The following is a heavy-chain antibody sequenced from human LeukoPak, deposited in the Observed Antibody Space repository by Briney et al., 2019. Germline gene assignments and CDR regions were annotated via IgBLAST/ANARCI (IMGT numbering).Heavy chain of an antibody. V-gene: IGHV3-23*01. CDR1: GFTFRSHA. J-gene: IGHJ4*02. Sequence: GGSLRLSCVGSGFTFRSHAMSWVRQAPEKGLEFVSGIYENGGTTYYADSVKGRFSISRDNSKNTLYLQMDSLRGEDTAVYYCAKDFRIGYSAHFDYWGQGALVNVSS. CDR2: IYENGGTT. CDR3: AKDFRIGYSAHFDY. D-gene: IGHD2-21*01.